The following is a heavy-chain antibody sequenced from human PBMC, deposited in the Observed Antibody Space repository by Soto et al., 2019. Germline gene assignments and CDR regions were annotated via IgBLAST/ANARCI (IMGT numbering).Heavy chain of an antibody. V-gene: IGHV3-30-3*01. D-gene: IGHD3-10*01. CDR2: ISYDGSNK. Sequence: GGSLILSWAASGFTFSSYAMHWVRQAPGKGLEWVAVISYDGSNKYYADSVKGRFTISRDNSKNTLYLQMNSLRAEDTAVYYCARDSRITMVRGVLDYWGQGTLVTRSS. CDR1: GFTFSSYA. J-gene: IGHJ4*02. CDR3: ARDSRITMVRGVLDY.